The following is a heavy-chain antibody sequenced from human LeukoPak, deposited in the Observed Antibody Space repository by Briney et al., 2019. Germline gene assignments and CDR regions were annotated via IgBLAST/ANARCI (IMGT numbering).Heavy chain of an antibody. CDR2: INNDGSST. J-gene: IGHJ6*02. Sequence: GGSLRLSCAASGFTFSSYWMHWVRQAPGKGLVWVSRINNDGSSTTYADSVKGRFTISRDNAKNTLYLQMNSLRGEDTAVYFCVRGYSFGPYGMDVWGQGTTVTVSS. D-gene: IGHD2-15*01. CDR3: VRGYSFGPYGMDV. V-gene: IGHV3-74*01. CDR1: GFTFSSYW.